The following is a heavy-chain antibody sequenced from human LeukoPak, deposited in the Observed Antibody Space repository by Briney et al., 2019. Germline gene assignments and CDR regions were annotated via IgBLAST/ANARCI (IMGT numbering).Heavy chain of an antibody. J-gene: IGHJ5*02. CDR3: ARDWTGPARNWFDP. Sequence: SETLSLTCTVSGGSISTYHWSWIRQPADKGLEWIGRISANGNTDFNPSFESRLTVSVDTSKNQFSLNLYSVTAADTAVYYCARDWTGPARNWFDPWGQGILVTVSS. CDR1: GGSISTYH. CDR2: ISANGNT. V-gene: IGHV4-4*07. D-gene: IGHD2-2*01.